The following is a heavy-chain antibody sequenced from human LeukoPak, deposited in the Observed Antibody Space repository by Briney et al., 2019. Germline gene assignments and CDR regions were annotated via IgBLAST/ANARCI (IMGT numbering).Heavy chain of an antibody. CDR2: IYYSGST. D-gene: IGHD2-2*01. CDR3: ARHGRRCGSTSCYYYFDY. J-gene: IGHJ4*02. V-gene: IGHV4-39*01. Sequence: SSETLSLTCTVSGGSISSSSYYWGWIRQPPGKGLEWIGSIYYSGSTYYNPSLKSRVTISVDTSKNQFSLKLSSVTAADTAVYYCARHGRRCGSTSCYYYFDYWGQGTLVTVSS. CDR1: GGSISSSSYY.